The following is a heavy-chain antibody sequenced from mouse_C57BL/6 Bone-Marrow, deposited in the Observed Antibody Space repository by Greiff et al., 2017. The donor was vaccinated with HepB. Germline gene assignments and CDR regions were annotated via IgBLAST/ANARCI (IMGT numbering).Heavy chain of an antibody. D-gene: IGHD3-2*02. CDR3: ARGRQLSSWFAY. Sequence: QVQLQQPGTELVKPGASVKLSCKASGYTFTSYWKHWVKQRPGQGLEWIGNINPSNGGTNYNEKFKSKATLTVDKSSSTAYMQLSSLTSEDSAVYYCARGRQLSSWFAYWGQGTLVTVSA. CDR2: INPSNGGT. CDR1: GYTFTSYW. V-gene: IGHV1-53*01. J-gene: IGHJ3*01.